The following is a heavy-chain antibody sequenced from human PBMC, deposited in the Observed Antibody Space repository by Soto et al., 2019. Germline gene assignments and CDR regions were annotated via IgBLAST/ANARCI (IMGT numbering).Heavy chain of an antibody. V-gene: IGHV3-30*18. CDR3: AKDPVDTAMVFAFDI. D-gene: IGHD5-18*01. J-gene: IGHJ3*02. CDR1: GFTFSSYG. Sequence: GGSLRLSCAASGFTFSSYGMHWVRQAPGKGLEWVAVISYDGSNKYYADSVKGRFTISRDNSKNTLYLQMNSPRAEDTAVYYCAKDPVDTAMVFAFDIWGQGTMVTVSS. CDR2: ISYDGSNK.